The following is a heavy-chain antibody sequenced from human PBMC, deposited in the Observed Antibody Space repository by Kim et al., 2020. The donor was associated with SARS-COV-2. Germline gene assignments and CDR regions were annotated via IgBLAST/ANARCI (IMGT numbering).Heavy chain of an antibody. CDR3: ARFGFRGYCSGGSCYAPQGLVVRSGYFDL. J-gene: IGHJ2*01. Sequence: GGSLRLSCAASGFTFSSYSMNWVRQAPGKGLEWVSSISSSSSYIYYADSVKGRFTISRDNAKNPLYLQMNSLRAEDTAVYYCARFGFRGYCSGGSCYAPQGLVVRSGYFDLWGRGTLVTVSS. V-gene: IGHV3-21*01. D-gene: IGHD2-15*01. CDR1: GFTFSSYS. CDR2: ISSSSSYI.